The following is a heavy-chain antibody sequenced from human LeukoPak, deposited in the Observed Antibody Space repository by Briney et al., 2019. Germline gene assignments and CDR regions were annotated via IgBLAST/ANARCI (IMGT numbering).Heavy chain of an antibody. D-gene: IGHD3-16*02. Sequence: PSQTLSLTCTVSGGSISSGDYYWSWIRQPPGKGLEWIGYIYYSGSTYYNPSLKSRVTISVDTSKNQFSLKLSSVTAADTAVYYCARDYRGFPGAFDIWGQGTMVTVSS. V-gene: IGHV4-30-4*08. CDR2: IYYSGST. CDR1: GGSISSGDYY. J-gene: IGHJ3*02. CDR3: ARDYRGFPGAFDI.